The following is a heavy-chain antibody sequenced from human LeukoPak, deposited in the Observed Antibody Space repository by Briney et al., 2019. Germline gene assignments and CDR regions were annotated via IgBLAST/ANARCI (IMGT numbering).Heavy chain of an antibody. CDR2: IYYSGST. Sequence: PSETLSLTCTVSGGSISSYYWSWIRQPPGKGLEWIGYIYYSGSTNHNPSLKSRVTISVDTSKNQFSLKLSSVTAADTAVYYCARDSYYDSSGYSWYFDLWGRGTLVTVSS. J-gene: IGHJ2*01. CDR3: ARDSYYDSSGYSWYFDL. D-gene: IGHD3-22*01. CDR1: GGSISSYY. V-gene: IGHV4-59*01.